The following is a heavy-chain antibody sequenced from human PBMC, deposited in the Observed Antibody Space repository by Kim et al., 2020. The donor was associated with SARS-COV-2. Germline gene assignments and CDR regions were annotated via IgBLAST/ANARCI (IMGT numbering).Heavy chain of an antibody. D-gene: IGHD6-19*01. J-gene: IGHJ5*02. V-gene: IGHV4-39*01. CDR2: IYYSGSA. CDR3: ARHAPIRIVQWLLGGGFDP. CDR1: GVSISSSSYY. Sequence: SETLSLTCTVSGVSISSSSYYWGWIRQPPGKGLEWIGSIYYSGSAHYNPSLKSRVTISVDTSQDHFSLKLNSVTAADTAVYYCARHAPIRIVQWLLGGGFDPWGQGTLVTVSS.